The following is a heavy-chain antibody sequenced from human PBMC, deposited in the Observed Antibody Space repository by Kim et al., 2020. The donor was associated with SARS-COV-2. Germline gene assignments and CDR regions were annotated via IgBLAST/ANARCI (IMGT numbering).Heavy chain of an antibody. J-gene: IGHJ4*02. CDR3: AHRLPQYSGTYLDY. V-gene: IGHV2-5*02. D-gene: IGHD1-26*01. CDR2: IYWDDDK. Sequence: SGPTLVNPTQTLTLTCTFSGFSLSSSGVGVTWIRQPPEKALEWLALIYWDDDKRYSPSLKSRLTITKDTSKNQVVLTMTNMDPVDTATYYCAHRLPQYSGTYLDYWGQGTLVTVSS. CDR1: GFSLSSSGVG.